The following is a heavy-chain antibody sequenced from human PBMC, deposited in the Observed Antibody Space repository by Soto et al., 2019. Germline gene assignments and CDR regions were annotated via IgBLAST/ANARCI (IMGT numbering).Heavy chain of an antibody. Sequence: GESLKISCKGSGYSFTSYWIGWVRQMPGKGLEWMGIIYPGDSDTRYSPSFQGQVTISADKSISTAYLQWSSLKASDTAMYYCARPGYCSSTSCYTFDYWGQGTLVTVSS. D-gene: IGHD2-2*02. J-gene: IGHJ4*02. CDR1: GYSFTSYW. CDR3: ARPGYCSSTSCYTFDY. V-gene: IGHV5-51*01. CDR2: IYPGDSDT.